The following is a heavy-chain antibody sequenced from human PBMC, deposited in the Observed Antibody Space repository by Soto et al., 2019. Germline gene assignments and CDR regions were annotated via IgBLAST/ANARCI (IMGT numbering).Heavy chain of an antibody. CDR1: GFTFSSYG. Sequence: QVQLVESGGGVVQPGRSLRLSCAASGFTFSSYGMHWVRQAPGKGLEWVAVIWYDGSNKYYADSVKGRFTISRDNSKNTLYLQMNSLRAEDTAVYYCARGGKENDAFDLWGQGTMVTVSS. V-gene: IGHV3-33*01. J-gene: IGHJ3*01. D-gene: IGHD3-10*01. CDR2: IWYDGSNK. CDR3: ARGGKENDAFDL.